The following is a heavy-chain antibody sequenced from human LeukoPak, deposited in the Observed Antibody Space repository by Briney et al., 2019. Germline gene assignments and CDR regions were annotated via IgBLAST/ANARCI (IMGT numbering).Heavy chain of an antibody. J-gene: IGHJ4*02. CDR1: GFTFSSFY. CDR2: ISDSGGST. Sequence: GGSLRLSCTASGFTFSSFYMSWVRQAPGKGLEWVSVISDSGGSTNYADSVKGRFTISRDNSKNTLYLQMNSLRGEDTAVFYCARTTHGDYWGQGTLVTVSS. CDR3: ARTTHGDY. V-gene: IGHV3-23*01. D-gene: IGHD1-1*01.